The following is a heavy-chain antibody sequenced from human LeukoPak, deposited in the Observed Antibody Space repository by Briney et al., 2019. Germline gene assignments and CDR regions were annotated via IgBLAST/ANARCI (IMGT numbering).Heavy chain of an antibody. Sequence: SETLSLTCAVYGGAFSGYSWSWIRQPPGKGLEWIGEIDPNGTTYYNPSLKSRVTLSEDTSKNQFSLNLNSVTAADTAIYYCARGRSYEYGDYDYWGQGMLVTVSS. V-gene: IGHV4-34*01. CDR2: IDPNGTT. CDR1: GGAFSGYS. J-gene: IGHJ4*02. CDR3: ARGRSYEYGDYDY. D-gene: IGHD4-17*01.